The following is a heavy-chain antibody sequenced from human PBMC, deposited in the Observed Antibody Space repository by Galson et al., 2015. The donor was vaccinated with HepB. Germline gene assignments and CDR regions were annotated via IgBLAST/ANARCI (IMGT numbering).Heavy chain of an antibody. V-gene: IGHV4-59*08. CDR3: ARFGTRNYYDSSGYYPRYFDY. D-gene: IGHD3-22*01. CDR1: GGSISSYY. Sequence: SEPLSLTCTVSGGSISSYYWSWIRQPPGKGLEWIGYIYYSGSTNYNPSLKSRVTISVDTSKNQFSLKLSSVTAADTAVYYCARFGTRNYYDSSGYYPRYFDYWGQGTLVTVSS. CDR2: IYYSGST. J-gene: IGHJ4*02.